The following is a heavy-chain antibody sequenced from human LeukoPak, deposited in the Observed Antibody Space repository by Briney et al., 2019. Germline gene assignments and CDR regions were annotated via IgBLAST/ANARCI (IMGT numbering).Heavy chain of an antibody. J-gene: IGHJ3*02. V-gene: IGHV1-69*13. CDR2: SVPMFGTI. D-gene: IGHD4-17*01. Sequence: SVKVSCKASGGTFYSYAINWVRQAPGQGLEWMSGSVPMFGTINFAPKFQGRVTITADESTSTAYMELTSLKSEDTAVYYCARGTTVTTAVLVPNDAFDIWGQGTMVTVSS. CDR3: ARGTTVTTAVLVPNDAFDI. CDR1: GGTFYSYA.